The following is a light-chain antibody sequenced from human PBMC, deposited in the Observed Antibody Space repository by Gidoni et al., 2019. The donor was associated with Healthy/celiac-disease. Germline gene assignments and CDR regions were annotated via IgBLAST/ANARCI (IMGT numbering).Light chain of an antibody. Sequence: EIVLTQSPATLSLSPGERATLSCRASQSVSSYLAWYQQKPGQAPRLLIYDASNRATGIPARFSGSGSGTDFTLTISSLEPEDFAVYYCQQRSTGRCSFGQGTKLEIK. V-gene: IGKV3-11*01. CDR1: QSVSSY. J-gene: IGKJ2*04. CDR2: DAS. CDR3: QQRSTGRCS.